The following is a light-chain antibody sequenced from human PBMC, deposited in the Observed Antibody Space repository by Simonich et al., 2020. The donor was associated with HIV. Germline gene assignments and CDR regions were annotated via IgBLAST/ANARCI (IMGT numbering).Light chain of an antibody. Sequence: DIVMTQTPLSLSVTPGQPASISCKSSLSLLHSNGKTCLFWYLQRPGQSPKLLIYEGASRFSGVTDRFTGSGSGTDFTLKISRGEAEDVGVYYCMQSIQLPWTFGQGTKVEIK. J-gene: IGKJ1*01. CDR1: LSLLHSNGKTC. V-gene: IGKV2-29*02. CDR3: MQSIQLPWT. CDR2: EGA.